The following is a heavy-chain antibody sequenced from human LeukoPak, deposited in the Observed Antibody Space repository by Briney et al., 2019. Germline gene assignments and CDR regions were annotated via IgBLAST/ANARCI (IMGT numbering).Heavy chain of an antibody. CDR3: ARDHQYDFDY. CDR1: GYPFASNG. CDR2: IGAYNGNT. V-gene: IGHV1-18*01. J-gene: IGHJ4*02. Sequence: ASVKVSCKASGYPFASNGISWVRQAPGQGLEWMGWIGAYNGNTKYVQKFQGRVTMTTDTSTTTAYLELRGLRSGDTAVYFCARDHQYDFDYWGQGTLVTVSS. D-gene: IGHD2-2*01.